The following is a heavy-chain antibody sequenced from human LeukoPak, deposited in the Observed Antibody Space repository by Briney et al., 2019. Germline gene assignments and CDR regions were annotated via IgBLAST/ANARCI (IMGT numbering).Heavy chain of an antibody. V-gene: IGHV3-21*01. CDR2: ISSSSSYI. Sequence: GGSLILSCAASGFTFSSYSMNWVRQAPGKGLEWVSSISSSSSYIYYADSVKGRFTISRDNAKNSLYLQMNSLRAEDTAVYYCASGYSGYGSHFDYWGQGTLVTVSS. CDR1: GFTFSSYS. CDR3: ASGYSGYGSHFDY. D-gene: IGHD5-12*01. J-gene: IGHJ4*02.